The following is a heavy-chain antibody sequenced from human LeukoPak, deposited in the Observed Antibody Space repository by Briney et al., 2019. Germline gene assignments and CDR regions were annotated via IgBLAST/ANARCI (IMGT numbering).Heavy chain of an antibody. CDR1: GFTFSSYA. Sequence: GGSLRLSCAASGFTFSSYAMSWVRQAPGKGLEWVSAISGSGDSTYYEDSEKGRFTISRDNSKNTLYLQMNSLRAEDTAVYYCAKTRPLDSSSWSHGDYWGQGTLVTVSS. V-gene: IGHV3-23*01. CDR3: AKTRPLDSSSWSHGDY. J-gene: IGHJ4*02. CDR2: ISGSGDST. D-gene: IGHD6-13*01.